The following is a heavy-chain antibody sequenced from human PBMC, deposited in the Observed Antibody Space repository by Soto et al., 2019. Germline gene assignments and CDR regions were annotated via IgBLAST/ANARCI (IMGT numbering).Heavy chain of an antibody. CDR1: GGTFSSYA. V-gene: IGHV1-69*13. D-gene: IGHD5-12*01. Sequence: GASVKVSCKASGGTFSSYAISWVRQAPGQGLEWMGGIIPTFGTANYAQKFQGRVTITADESTSTAYMELSSLRSEDTAVYYCARDPGEMANPRDDYYYGMDVWGQGTTVTVSS. CDR3: ARDPGEMANPRDDYYYGMDV. J-gene: IGHJ6*02. CDR2: IIPTFGTA.